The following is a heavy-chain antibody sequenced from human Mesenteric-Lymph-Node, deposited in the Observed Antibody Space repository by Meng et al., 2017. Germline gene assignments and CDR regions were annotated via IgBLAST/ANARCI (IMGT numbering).Heavy chain of an antibody. CDR1: GGSISSYY. CDR3: AREVVVAAAFDI. CDR2: IYYSGST. Sequence: SETLSLTCTVCGGSISSYYWSWIRQPPGKGLEWFGYIYYSGSTNYNPSLKSRVTISVDTSKNQFSLKLSSVTAADTAVYYCAREVVVAAAFDIWGQGTMVTVSS. J-gene: IGHJ3*02. D-gene: IGHD2-15*01. V-gene: IGHV4-59*01.